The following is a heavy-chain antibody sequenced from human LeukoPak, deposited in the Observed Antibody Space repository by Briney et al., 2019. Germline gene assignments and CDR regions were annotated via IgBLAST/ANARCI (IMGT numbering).Heavy chain of an antibody. Sequence: GGSLRLSCVASGFTFSRFSMNWVRQAPGKGLEWISYVSSGSTTTYYADSVKGRFTISRDNAKNSLYLQMNSLRAEATAVYYCARDLGSFSSGPPFDYWGQGSLVTVSS. D-gene: IGHD3-16*01. CDR2: VSSGSTTT. CDR3: ARDLGSFSSGPPFDY. V-gene: IGHV3-48*01. CDR1: GFTFSRFS. J-gene: IGHJ4*02.